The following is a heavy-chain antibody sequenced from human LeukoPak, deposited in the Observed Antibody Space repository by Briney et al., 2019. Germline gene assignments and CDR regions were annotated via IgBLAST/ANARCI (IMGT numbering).Heavy chain of an antibody. J-gene: IGHJ4*02. D-gene: IGHD3-22*01. Sequence: SETLSLTCTVSGGSISSSSYYWGWIRQPPGKGLEWIGSIYYSGSTYYNPSLKSRVTISVDTSKNQFSLKLSSATAADTAVYYCARDQYYYDSSGYYSTFDYWGQGTLVTVSS. CDR3: ARDQYYYDSSGYYSTFDY. CDR2: IYYSGST. V-gene: IGHV4-39*07. CDR1: GGSISSSSYY.